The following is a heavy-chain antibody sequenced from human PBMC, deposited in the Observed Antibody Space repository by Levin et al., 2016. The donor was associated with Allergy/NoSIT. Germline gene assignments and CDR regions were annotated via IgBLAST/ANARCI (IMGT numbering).Heavy chain of an antibody. CDR3: ARGSSRTTQYYYYGMDV. J-gene: IGHJ6*02. Sequence: RQAPGKGLEWIGYIYYSGSTNYNPSLKSRVTISVDTSKNQFSLKLSSVTAADTAVYYCARGSSRTTQYYYYGMDVWGQGTTVTVSS. D-gene: IGHD4-11*01. V-gene: IGHV4-59*01. CDR2: IYYSGST.